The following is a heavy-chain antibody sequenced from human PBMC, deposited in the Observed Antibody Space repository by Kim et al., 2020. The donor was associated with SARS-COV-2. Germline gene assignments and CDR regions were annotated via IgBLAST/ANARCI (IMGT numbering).Heavy chain of an antibody. CDR2: IDPSDSYT. V-gene: IGHV5-10-1*01. Sequence: GESLKISCKGSGYKFSNYWINWVRQMPGKGLEWMGRIDPSDSYTNYSPSFQGHVTISTDKSISTAYLQWNSLKASDTAMYYCARQVGCSSMSCYAGDDYWGQGTLVTVSS. CDR3: ARQVGCSSMSCYAGDDY. CDR1: GYKFSNYW. J-gene: IGHJ4*02. D-gene: IGHD2-2*01.